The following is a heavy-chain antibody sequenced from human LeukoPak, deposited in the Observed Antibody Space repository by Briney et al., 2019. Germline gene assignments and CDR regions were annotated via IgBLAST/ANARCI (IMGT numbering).Heavy chain of an antibody. V-gene: IGHV4-61*01. CDR3: ARLRAYYYDSSGYYNFDF. CDR1: GGSVSSGSYY. CDR2: IYYSGST. J-gene: IGHJ4*02. D-gene: IGHD3-22*01. Sequence: PSETLSLTCTVSGGSVSSGSYYWSWIRQPPGKGLEWIGYIYYSGSTNYNPSLKSRVTISVDTSKNQFSLKLSSVTAADTAVYYCARLRAYYYDSSGYYNFDFWGQGTLVTVSS.